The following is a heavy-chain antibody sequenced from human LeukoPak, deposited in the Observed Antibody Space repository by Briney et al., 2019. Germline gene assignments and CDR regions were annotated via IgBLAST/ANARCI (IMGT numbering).Heavy chain of an antibody. J-gene: IGHJ6*03. Sequence: SETLSLTCTVSGYSISSAFYWGWIRQPPGKGLEWIGTIYHNGRTYYNPSLKSRVTISVDTSKNQFSLKLSSVTAADTAVYYCARGRRGYSSSSGNYYYYYYMDVWGKGTTVTVSS. V-gene: IGHV4-38-2*02. CDR3: ARGRRGYSSSSGNYYYYYYMDV. CDR2: IYHNGRT. CDR1: GYSISSAFY. D-gene: IGHD6-6*01.